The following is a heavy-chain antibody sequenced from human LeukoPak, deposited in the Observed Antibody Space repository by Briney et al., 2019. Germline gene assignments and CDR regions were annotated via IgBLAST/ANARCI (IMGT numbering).Heavy chain of an antibody. J-gene: IGHJ4*02. V-gene: IGHV1-2*02. CDR1: GYTFTGYY. Sequence: GASVTVSCTASGYTFTGYYMHWVRQAPGHGLEWMGWINTNSGDTNYTQTFQGRLTMTRDTSISTAYMELSRLRSDDTAVYYCARATSITIFGALYFDYWGQGTLVTV. CDR3: ARATSITIFGALYFDY. CDR2: INTNSGDT. D-gene: IGHD3-3*01.